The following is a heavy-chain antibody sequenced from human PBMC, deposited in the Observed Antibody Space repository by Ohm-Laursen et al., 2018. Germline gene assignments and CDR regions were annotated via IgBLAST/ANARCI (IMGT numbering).Heavy chain of an antibody. CDR2: SRDKANSYTT. Sequence: GSLRLSCTASGFIFSSYWMSWVRQAPGKGLELVARSRDKANSYTTAYVASVKGRFSISRDDSENSLYLQMNSLKTEDTAVYYCARTRNFQPYDVWGQGTMVIVSS. J-gene: IGHJ3*01. V-gene: IGHV3-72*01. D-gene: IGHD2/OR15-2a*01. CDR1: GFIFSSYW. CDR3: ARTRNFQPYDV.